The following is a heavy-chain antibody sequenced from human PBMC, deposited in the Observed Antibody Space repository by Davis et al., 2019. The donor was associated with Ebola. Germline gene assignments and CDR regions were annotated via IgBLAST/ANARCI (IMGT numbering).Heavy chain of an antibody. D-gene: IGHD3-10*01. CDR1: GYTFTSYG. J-gene: IGHJ6*02. CDR2: ISAYNGNT. Sequence: AASVKVSCKASGYTFTSYGISWVRQAPGQGLEWMGWISAYNGNTNYAQKLQGRVTMTTDTSTSTAYMELRSLRSDDTAVYYCARDGIGSGSYYYYGMDVWGQGTTVTVSS. CDR3: ARDGIGSGSYYYYGMDV. V-gene: IGHV1-18*01.